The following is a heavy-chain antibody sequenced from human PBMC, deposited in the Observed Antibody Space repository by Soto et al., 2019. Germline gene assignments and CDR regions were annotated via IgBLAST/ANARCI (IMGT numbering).Heavy chain of an antibody. D-gene: IGHD3-3*01. CDR3: AKINGPVLRFLEWLDY. J-gene: IGHJ4*02. Sequence: VGSLRLSCAASGFTFSSYAMSWVRQAPGKGLEWVSAISGSGGSTYYADSVKGRFTISRDNSKNTLYLQMNSLRAEDTAVYYCAKINGPVLRFLEWLDYWGQGTLVTVS. V-gene: IGHV3-23*01. CDR1: GFTFSSYA. CDR2: ISGSGGST.